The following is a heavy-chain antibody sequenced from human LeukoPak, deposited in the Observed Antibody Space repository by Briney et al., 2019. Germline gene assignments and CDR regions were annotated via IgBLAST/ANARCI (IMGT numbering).Heavy chain of an antibody. Sequence: GGSLRLSSTASTLTLNNYWMSWVRQAPGKGLECVANIKQDGSEKYHVDSVKGRFTISRDNAKNSLYLQMNSLRAEDTAVYYCASRAGYTGSWSAFDYWGQGTLVTVSS. D-gene: IGHD6-13*01. CDR2: IKQDGSEK. CDR1: TLTLNNYW. J-gene: IGHJ4*02. V-gene: IGHV3-7*05. CDR3: ASRAGYTGSWSAFDY.